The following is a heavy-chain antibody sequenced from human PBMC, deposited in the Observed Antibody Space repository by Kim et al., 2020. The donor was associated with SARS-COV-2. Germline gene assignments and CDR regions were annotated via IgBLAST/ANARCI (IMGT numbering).Heavy chain of an antibody. CDR1: GGSISSYY. CDR2: IYYSGST. V-gene: IGHV4-59*13. J-gene: IGHJ4*02. D-gene: IGHD4-17*01. CDR3: ARGYGDYDY. Sequence: SETLSLTCTVSGGSISSYYWSWIRQPPGKGLEWIGYIYYSGSTNYNPSLKSQVTISVDTSKNQFSLKRSSVTAADTAVYYCARGYGDYDYWGQGTLVTVSS.